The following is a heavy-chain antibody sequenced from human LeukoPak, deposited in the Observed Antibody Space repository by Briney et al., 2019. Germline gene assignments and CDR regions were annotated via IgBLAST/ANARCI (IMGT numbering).Heavy chain of an antibody. V-gene: IGHV3-23*01. CDR2: ISDSGVIT. J-gene: IGHJ2*01. D-gene: IGHD4-17*01. Sequence: GGSLRLSCAASGFIFRNFGMTWVRQVPGKGLEWVSTISDSGVITHYADSVKGRFTISRDNSKNTLYLQMSSLRAVDTAIYYCAKDPSTFLTTGWYFDFWGRGTLVTVSS. CDR1: GFIFRNFG. CDR3: AKDPSTFLTTGWYFDF.